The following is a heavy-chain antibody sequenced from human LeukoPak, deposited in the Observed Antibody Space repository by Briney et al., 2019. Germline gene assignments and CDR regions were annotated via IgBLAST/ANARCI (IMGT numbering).Heavy chain of an antibody. J-gene: IGHJ4*02. Sequence: GSSVKVSCKASGGTFSSYAISWVRQAPGQGLEWMGRIIPILGIANYAQKFQGRVTITADKSTSTAYMELSSLRSEDTAVYYCAREDPAGMVRGVIPYYFDYWGQGTLVTVSS. V-gene: IGHV1-69*04. D-gene: IGHD3-10*01. CDR3: AREDPAGMVRGVIPYYFDY. CDR1: GGTFSSYA. CDR2: IIPILGIA.